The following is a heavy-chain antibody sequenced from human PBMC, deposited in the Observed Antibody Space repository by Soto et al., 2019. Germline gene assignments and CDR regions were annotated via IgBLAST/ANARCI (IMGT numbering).Heavy chain of an antibody. CDR2: ISSSSSYI. J-gene: IGHJ6*02. CDR1: GFTFSSYS. D-gene: IGHD5-12*01. V-gene: IGHV3-21*01. CDR3: ARDLLVGGYSGYDVVYCMDV. Sequence: GGSLRLFCAASGFTFSSYSMNWVRQAPGKGLEWVSSISSSSSYIYYADSVKGRFTISRDNAKNSLYLQMNSLRAEDTAVYYRARDLLVGGYSGYDVVYCMDVWGQGTTVTVSS.